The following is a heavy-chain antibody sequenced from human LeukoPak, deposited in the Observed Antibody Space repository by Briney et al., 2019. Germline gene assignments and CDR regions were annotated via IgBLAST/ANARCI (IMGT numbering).Heavy chain of an antibody. V-gene: IGHV3-74*01. CDR3: AREGRRQMATTFDY. Sequence: SGGSLRLSCAASGFTFSSYWMHWVRQAPGKGLVWVSCINSDGSSTSYADSVRGRFTISRDNAKNTLYLQMNSLRAEDTAVYYCAREGRRQMATTFDYWGQGTLVTVSS. CDR1: GFTFSSYW. J-gene: IGHJ4*02. D-gene: IGHD5-24*01. CDR2: INSDGSST.